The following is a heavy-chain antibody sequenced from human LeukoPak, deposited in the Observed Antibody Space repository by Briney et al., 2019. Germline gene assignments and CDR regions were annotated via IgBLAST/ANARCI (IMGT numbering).Heavy chain of an antibody. J-gene: IGHJ6*03. CDR3: ARDRSMYSSGWYNYYMDV. D-gene: IGHD6-19*01. V-gene: IGHV4-59*11. CDR1: GGSISSHY. Sequence: SETLSLTCTVSGGSISSHYWSWIRQPPGKGLEWIGYIYYSGSTNYNPSLKSRVTKSVDTSKNQFSLKLSSVTAADTAVYYCARDRSMYSSGWYNYYMDVWGKGTTVTVSS. CDR2: IYYSGST.